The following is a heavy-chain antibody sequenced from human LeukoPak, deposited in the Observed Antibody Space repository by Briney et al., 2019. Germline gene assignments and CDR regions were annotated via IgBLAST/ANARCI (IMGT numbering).Heavy chain of an antibody. D-gene: IGHD1-1*01. J-gene: IGHJ3*02. V-gene: IGHV3-23*01. Sequence: GGSLRLSCAASGFTFSSFPMGWVRQAPGKGLEWVSPLGTSAIDTYYADSVKGRFTISRDNSKNTLYLQMNSLRAEDTAVYYCARDSAGRDAFDIWGQGTMVTVSS. CDR1: GFTFSSFP. CDR3: ARDSAGRDAFDI. CDR2: LGTSAIDT.